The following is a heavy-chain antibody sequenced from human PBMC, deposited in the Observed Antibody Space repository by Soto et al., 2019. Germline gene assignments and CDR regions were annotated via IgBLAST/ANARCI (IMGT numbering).Heavy chain of an antibody. D-gene: IGHD5-12*01. CDR3: ARTYSGYDDAFDI. J-gene: IGHJ3*02. V-gene: IGHV1-2*04. Sequence: ASVKVSCKASGYTFTGYYMHWVRQAPGQGLEWMGWINPNSGGTNYAQKFQGWVTMTRDTSISTAYMELSRLRSDDTAVYCCARTYSGYDDAFDIWGQGTMVTVSS. CDR1: GYTFTGYY. CDR2: INPNSGGT.